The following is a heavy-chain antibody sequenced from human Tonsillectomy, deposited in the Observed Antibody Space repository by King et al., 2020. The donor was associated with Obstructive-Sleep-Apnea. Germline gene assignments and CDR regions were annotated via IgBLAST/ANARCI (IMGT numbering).Heavy chain of an antibody. V-gene: IGHV3-21*01. CDR1: GFTFSSYS. Sequence: QLVQSGGGLVKPGGSLRLSCAASGFTFSSYSMNWVRQAPGKGLEWVSSIGGSSIYIYYADSLKGRFTISRDNAETSLYLQMNSLRAEDTAVYFCARARGHYDLFTGYYPGAFDIWGQGTMVTVSS. CDR2: IGGSSIYI. D-gene: IGHD3-9*01. CDR3: ARARGHYDLFTGYYPGAFDI. J-gene: IGHJ3*02.